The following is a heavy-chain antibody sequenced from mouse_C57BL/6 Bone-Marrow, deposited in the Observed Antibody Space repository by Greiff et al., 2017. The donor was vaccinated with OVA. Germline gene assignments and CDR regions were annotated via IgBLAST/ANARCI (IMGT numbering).Heavy chain of an antibody. J-gene: IGHJ3*01. Sequence: QVQLKESGPGLVAPSQSLSITCTVSGFSLTSYAISWVRQPPGKGLEWLGVIWTGGGTHYTSALKSRLSISKDNSKSQVFSKMNSLQTEDTARYDCARWVATDGNYEGDPPWFAYWGQGTLVTVSA. CDR1: GFSLTSYA. V-gene: IGHV2-9-1*01. CDR2: IWTGGGT. D-gene: IGHD2-1*01. CDR3: ARWVATDGNYEGDPPWFAY.